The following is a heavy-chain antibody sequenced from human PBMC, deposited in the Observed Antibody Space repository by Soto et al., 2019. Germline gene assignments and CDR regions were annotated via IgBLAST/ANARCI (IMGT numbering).Heavy chain of an antibody. V-gene: IGHV3-23*01. D-gene: IGHD6-6*01. J-gene: IGHJ6*02. CDR1: GFTFSSYT. CDR2: ISGSGSST. Sequence: PGGSLRLSCAASGFTFSSYTMSWVRQAPGKGLEWVSTISGSGSSTYSADSVKGRFTISRDNSKNTLYLQMNSLRAEDTAVYYCARPLSTLKEQQLGGPYYYYGMDVWGQGTTVTVSS. CDR3: ARPLSTLKEQQLGGPYYYYGMDV.